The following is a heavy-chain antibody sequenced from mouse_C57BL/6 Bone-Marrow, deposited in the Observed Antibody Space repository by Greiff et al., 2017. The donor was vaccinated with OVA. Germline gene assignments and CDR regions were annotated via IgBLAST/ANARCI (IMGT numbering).Heavy chain of an antibody. J-gene: IGHJ1*03. D-gene: IGHD1-1*01. CDR3: ASRDDYYGRRYFDV. Sequence: QVQLQQSGPELVKPGASVKLSCKASGYTFTSYDINWVKQRPGQGLEWIGWIYPRDGSTKYNEKFKGKATLTVDTSSSTAYMQLSSLTSEDSAVYYCASRDDYYGRRYFDVWGTGTTVTVSS. V-gene: IGHV1-85*01. CDR1: GYTFTSYD. CDR2: IYPRDGST.